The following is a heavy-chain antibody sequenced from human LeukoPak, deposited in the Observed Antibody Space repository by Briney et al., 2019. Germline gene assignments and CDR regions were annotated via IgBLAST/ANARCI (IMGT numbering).Heavy chain of an antibody. D-gene: IGHD3-10*01. Sequence: GGSLRLSCAASGFTFSSCAMSWVRLAPGQGLEWVSAVSGSGSNTYYADSVKGRFTISRDNSRNTLYLQMNSLRAEDTAVYYCASRDYYGSGTYYNPLHYWGQGTLVTVSS. CDR1: GFTFSSCA. V-gene: IGHV3-23*01. CDR2: VSGSGSNT. CDR3: ASRDYYGSGTYYNPLHY. J-gene: IGHJ4*02.